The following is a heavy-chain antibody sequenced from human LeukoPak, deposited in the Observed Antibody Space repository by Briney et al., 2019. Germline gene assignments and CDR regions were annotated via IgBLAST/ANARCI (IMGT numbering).Heavy chain of an antibody. D-gene: IGHD2-15*01. V-gene: IGHV3-23*01. J-gene: IGHJ4*02. CDR3: AKSVVVITFRFDD. CDR2: INGGGGNT. CDR1: GFAFSGFW. Sequence: GGSLRLSCAVSGFAFSGFWMSWSRQAPGKGLEWVSAINGGGGNTYYADSVKGRFTISRDNSKNMVYLQMNSLRADDTAVYYCAKSVVVITFRFDDWGQGALVTVSS.